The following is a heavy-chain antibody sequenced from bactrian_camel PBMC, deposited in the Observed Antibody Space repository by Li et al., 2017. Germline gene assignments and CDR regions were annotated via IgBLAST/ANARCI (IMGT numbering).Heavy chain of an antibody. D-gene: IGHD1*01. Sequence: QLVESGGGSVQAGGSLRLSCAVSGGSGLSDGRYCMGWFRQGPGNECELVSITNSDGTGKTDYADSVKGRFTISKDNVKSTVYLQMNSLKPGDTASSWRCLG. V-gene: IGHV3S40*01. CDR2: TNSDGTGKT. CDR1: GGSGLSDGRYC.